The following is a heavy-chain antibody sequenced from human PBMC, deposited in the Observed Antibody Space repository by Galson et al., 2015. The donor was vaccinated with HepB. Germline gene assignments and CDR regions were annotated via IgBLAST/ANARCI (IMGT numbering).Heavy chain of an antibody. Sequence: SLRLSCAASGFTFSTYSMNWVRQAPGKGLEWVSSIGSGKNSINYADSVKGRFPISRDNAKNSLYLQMNSLRAEDTAVYYCARDSHSSSWYQGFHYYYGMDVWGQGTTVTVSS. J-gene: IGHJ6*02. V-gene: IGHV3-21*06. CDR1: GFTFSTYS. D-gene: IGHD6-13*01. CDR2: IGSGKNSI. CDR3: ARDSHSSSWYQGFHYYYGMDV.